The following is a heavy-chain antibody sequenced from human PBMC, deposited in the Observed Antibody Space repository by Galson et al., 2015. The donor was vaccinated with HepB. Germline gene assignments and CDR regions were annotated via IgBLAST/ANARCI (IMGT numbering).Heavy chain of an antibody. CDR2: ISSSSSTI. V-gene: IGHV3-48*04. Sequence: SLRLSCAASGFTFSSYAMHWVRQAPGKGLEYVSYISSSSSTIYYADSVKGRFTISRDNSKNSLYLQMNSLRTEDTALYYCAKGGYSGYDLADYWGQGTLVTVSS. D-gene: IGHD5-12*01. CDR1: GFTFSSYA. J-gene: IGHJ4*02. CDR3: AKGGYSGYDLADY.